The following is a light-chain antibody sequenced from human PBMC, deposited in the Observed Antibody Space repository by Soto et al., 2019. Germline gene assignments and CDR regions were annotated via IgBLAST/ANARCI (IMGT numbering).Light chain of an antibody. V-gene: IGKV3-11*01. J-gene: IGKJ1*01. CDR1: QSVSSY. Sequence: EIVLTQSPATLSLSPGERATLSCRASQSVSSYLAWYQQKPGQAPRLLIYDASNRATGIPARFSGSGSGTDSTLTISSLEPEDVAVYYCQQRSNWPPTFGQGTKVEIK. CDR2: DAS. CDR3: QQRSNWPPT.